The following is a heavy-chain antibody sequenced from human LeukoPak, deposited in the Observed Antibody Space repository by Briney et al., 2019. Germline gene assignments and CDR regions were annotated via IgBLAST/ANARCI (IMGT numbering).Heavy chain of an antibody. J-gene: IGHJ4*02. CDR3: ARPQYSNYVGYFDY. CDR2: IYYSGST. Sequence: PSETLSITCTVSGGSISSYYWSWIRQPPGKGLEWIGYIYYSGSTNYNPSLKSRVTISVDTSKNQFSLKLSSVTAADTAVYYCARPQYSNYVGYFDYWGQGTLVTVSS. V-gene: IGHV4-59*12. CDR1: GGSISSYY. D-gene: IGHD4-11*01.